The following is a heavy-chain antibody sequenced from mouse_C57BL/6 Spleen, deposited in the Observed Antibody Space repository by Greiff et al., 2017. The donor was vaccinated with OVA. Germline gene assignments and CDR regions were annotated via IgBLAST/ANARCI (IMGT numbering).Heavy chain of an antibody. V-gene: IGHV5-6*01. CDR1: GFTFSSYG. Sequence: EVQRVESGGDLVKPGGSLKLSCAASGFTFSSYGMSWVRQTPDKRLEWVATISSGGSYTYYPDSVKGRFTISRDNAKNTLYLQMSSLKSEDTAMYYCARRGATVVANYAMDYWGQGTSVTVSS. D-gene: IGHD1-1*01. J-gene: IGHJ4*01. CDR3: ARRGATVVANYAMDY. CDR2: ISSGGSYT.